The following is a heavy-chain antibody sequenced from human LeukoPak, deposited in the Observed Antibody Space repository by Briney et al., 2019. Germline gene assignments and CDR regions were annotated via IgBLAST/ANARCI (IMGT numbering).Heavy chain of an antibody. J-gene: IGHJ5*02. CDR1: GFTISSNF. CDR2: IYSGGGT. D-gene: IGHD3-16*01. Sequence: GGSLRLSCAASGFTISSNFISWVRQAPGKGLEWVSIIYSGGGTYYADSVKGRFTISRDNSKNTLYLQMNSLSAEDTAVYYCARDYAWFDPWGQGTLVTVSS. V-gene: IGHV3-66*01. CDR3: ARDYAWFDP.